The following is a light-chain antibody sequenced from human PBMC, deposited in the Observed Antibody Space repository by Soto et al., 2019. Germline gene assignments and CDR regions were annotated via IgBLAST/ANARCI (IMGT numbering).Light chain of an antibody. CDR2: DVS. CDR3: SSFTTTDTLI. CDR1: SSDVGGYNY. Sequence: QSVLTQPASVSGSPGQSITISCTGTSSDVGGYNYVSWFQQHPDKAPKLIIYDVSYRPSGVSNRFSGSKSGNTASLTISGLQAEDEADYYCSSFTTTDTLIFGGGTQLTVL. J-gene: IGLJ2*01. V-gene: IGLV2-14*01.